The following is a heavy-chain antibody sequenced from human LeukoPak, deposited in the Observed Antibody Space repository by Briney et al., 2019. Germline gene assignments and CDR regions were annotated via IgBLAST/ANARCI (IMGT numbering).Heavy chain of an antibody. CDR3: ARDREYSYGYSPRVDFDY. V-gene: IGHV4-34*01. CDR2: INHSGST. J-gene: IGHJ4*02. CDR1: GGSFSGYY. Sequence: SETLSLTCAVYGGSFSGYYCSWIRQPPGKGLECIGEINHSGSTHYNPSLKSRVTISVDTSKNQFSLRLSSVTAADTAVYYCARDREYSYGYSPRVDFDYWGQGTLVTVSS. D-gene: IGHD5-18*01.